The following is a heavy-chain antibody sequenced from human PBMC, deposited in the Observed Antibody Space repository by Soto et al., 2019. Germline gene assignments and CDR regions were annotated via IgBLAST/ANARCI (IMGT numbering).Heavy chain of an antibody. D-gene: IGHD3-3*01. Sequence: ELQLLQSVAEVKKPGESLRISCEGFGYSFTTYWIGWVRQMPGKGLEWMGIIYPPNSETIYSPSFEGRVTISVDKSINTAFVQWISLEASDTAMYYCARHVASDRWSYFDNWGQGTLVSVSS. CDR2: IYPPNSET. V-gene: IGHV5-51*01. CDR1: GYSFTTYW. CDR3: ARHVASDRWSYFDN. J-gene: IGHJ4*02.